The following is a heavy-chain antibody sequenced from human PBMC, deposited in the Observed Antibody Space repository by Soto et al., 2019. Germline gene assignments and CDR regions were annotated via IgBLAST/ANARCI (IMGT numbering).Heavy chain of an antibody. Sequence: EVQLLDSGGGLVQPGGSLRLSCAASGFTFNNYAMNWVRQAPGKGLEWVATISGTGGSTYYADSVKGRFTISRDNSKNTLYLQMNSLRVKDTAVYYYAKDRLGGNFDYWGQGTQVTVSS. CDR2: ISGTGGST. V-gene: IGHV3-23*01. CDR3: AKDRLGGNFDY. CDR1: GFTFNNYA. J-gene: IGHJ4*02.